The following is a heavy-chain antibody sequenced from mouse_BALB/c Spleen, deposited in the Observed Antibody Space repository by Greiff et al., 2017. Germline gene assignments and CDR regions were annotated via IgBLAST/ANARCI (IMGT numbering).Heavy chain of an antibody. J-gene: IGHJ2*01. Sequence: QVQLQQSGAELARPGASVKMSCKASGYTFTSYTMHWVKQRPGQGLEWIGYINPSSGYTNYNQKFKDKATLTADKSSSTAYMQLSSLTSEDSAVYFCARSNYGSSYLYYFDYWGQGTTLTVSS. V-gene: IGHV1-4*01. CDR1: GYTFTSYT. CDR3: ARSNYGSSYLYYFDY. CDR2: INPSSGYT. D-gene: IGHD1-1*01.